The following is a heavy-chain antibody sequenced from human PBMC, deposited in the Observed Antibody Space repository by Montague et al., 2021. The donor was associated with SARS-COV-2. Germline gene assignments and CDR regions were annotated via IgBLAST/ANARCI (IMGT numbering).Heavy chain of an antibody. CDR2: IYTSGST. J-gene: IGHJ6*02. CDR3: AREVYRLPHTCYYYYGMDV. CDR1: GGSISSGSYY. Sequence: TLSLTCTVSGGSISSGSYYWSWIRQPAGEGLEWIGRIYTSGSTNYNPSLKSRVTISVDTSKNQFSLKLSSVTAADTAVYYCAREVYRLPHTCYYYYGMDVWGQGTTVTVSS. D-gene: IGHD2-2*01. V-gene: IGHV4-61*02.